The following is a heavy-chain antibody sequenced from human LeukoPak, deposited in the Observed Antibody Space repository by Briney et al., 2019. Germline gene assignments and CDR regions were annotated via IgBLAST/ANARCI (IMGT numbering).Heavy chain of an antibody. CDR1: GFTFSSYW. Sequence: GGSLRLSCAASGFTFSSYWMSGVRQAPGKGREGVANIKQERSEKYYGDSVKGRFTISRDNAENALYLQMNNLRAEDTAVYYCARGSSSWYHVLDWFDPWGQGTLVTVSS. CDR3: ARGSSSWYHVLDWFDP. CDR2: IKQERSEK. V-gene: IGHV3-7*03. D-gene: IGHD6-13*01. J-gene: IGHJ5*02.